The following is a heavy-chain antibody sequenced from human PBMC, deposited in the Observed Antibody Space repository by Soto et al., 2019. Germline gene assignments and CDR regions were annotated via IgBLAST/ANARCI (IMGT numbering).Heavy chain of an antibody. J-gene: IGHJ5*02. CDR1: GYTFIGYY. D-gene: IGHD3-10*01. Sequence: QVQLVQSGTETRKPGASVKVSCKASGYTFIGYYIHWIRQAPGQGLEWMGYINPQTGAPTYAQKFKGSVTMTRDTTLRTAYMELKTLTSGYTAVYYCAKARGVSSARLITWFDPWGQGTLVSVSS. CDR2: INPQTGAP. CDR3: AKARGVSSARLITWFDP. V-gene: IGHV1-2*04.